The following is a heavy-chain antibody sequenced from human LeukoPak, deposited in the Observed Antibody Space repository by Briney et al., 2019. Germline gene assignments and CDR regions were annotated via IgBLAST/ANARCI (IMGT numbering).Heavy chain of an antibody. J-gene: IGHJ4*02. D-gene: IGHD1-1*01. Sequence: GGSLDLSCAASGFSFSDYAMSWVRPAPARGPGGVSSIRGGGEIFYADSVKGRFTLSRDDSRNTVYLQLNNLRVEDTAIYYCAKANWVSNADAVWWGQGTQVTVSS. CDR1: GFSFSDYA. V-gene: IGHV3-23*01. CDR2: IRGGGEI. CDR3: AKANWVSNADAVW.